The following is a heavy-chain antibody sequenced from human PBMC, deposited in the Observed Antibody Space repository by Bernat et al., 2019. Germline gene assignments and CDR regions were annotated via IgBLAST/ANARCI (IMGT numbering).Heavy chain of an antibody. Sequence: QVQLVESGGGVVQPGRSLRLSCAASGFTFSSYAMHWVRQAPGKGLEWVAVISYDGSNKYYADSVKGRFTISRDNSKNTLYLKMNSLRAEDTAVYYCAIGPPDDFSSGYPNYYYYYMDVWGKGTTVTVSS. D-gene: IGHD3-3*01. V-gene: IGHV3-30*01. J-gene: IGHJ6*03. CDR3: AIGPPDDFSSGYPNYYYYYMDV. CDR1: GFTFSSYA. CDR2: ISYDGSNK.